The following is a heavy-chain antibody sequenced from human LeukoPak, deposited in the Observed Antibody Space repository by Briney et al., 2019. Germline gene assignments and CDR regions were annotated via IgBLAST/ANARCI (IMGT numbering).Heavy chain of an antibody. V-gene: IGHV4-34*01. CDR2: INHSGST. CDR3: ARGPADFWSGYYYD. D-gene: IGHD3-3*01. Sequence: PSETLSLTCAVYGGSFSGYYWSWIRQPPGKGLEWIGEINHSGSTNYNPSLKSRVTISVDTSKNQFSLKLSSVTAADTAVYYCARGPADFWSGYYYDWGQGTLVTVSS. J-gene: IGHJ4*02. CDR1: GGSFSGYY.